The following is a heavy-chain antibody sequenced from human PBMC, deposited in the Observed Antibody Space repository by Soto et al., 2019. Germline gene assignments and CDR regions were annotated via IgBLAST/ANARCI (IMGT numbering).Heavy chain of an antibody. CDR2: LYDVDGS. CDR1: GLTVSGKKY. CDR3: ASWHEREHAYDV. D-gene: IGHD1-1*01. J-gene: IGHJ3*01. V-gene: IGHV3-53*01. Sequence: DVQLVESGGGLIQPGESPRLSCAAFGLTVSGKKYVAWVRQDPGKGLEWVSALYDVDGSFYADSVKGRFTNASDSSKTTVYLHMNGLGPDDTAVYYCASWHEREHAYDVWGQGTTVTVSS.